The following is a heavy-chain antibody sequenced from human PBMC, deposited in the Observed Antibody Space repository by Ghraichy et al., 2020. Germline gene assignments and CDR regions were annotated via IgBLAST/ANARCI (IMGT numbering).Heavy chain of an antibody. CDR2: ITSSSNSI. Sequence: GSLRLSCAASTFTFSTYTMDWVRQAPGKGLEWVASITSSSNSIHYADPVKGRFSVSRDNAKNSLFLQMNSLRAEDTALYYCARVLGSGSYTRGMDVWGQGTTVTVSS. CDR3: ARVLGSGSYTRGMDV. J-gene: IGHJ6*02. V-gene: IGHV3-21*01. D-gene: IGHD3-10*01. CDR1: TFTFSTYT.